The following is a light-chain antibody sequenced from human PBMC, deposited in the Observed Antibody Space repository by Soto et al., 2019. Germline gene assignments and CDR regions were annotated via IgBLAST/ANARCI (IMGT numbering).Light chain of an antibody. Sequence: QSVLTQPPSASGTPGQRVTISCSGSSSNIGSNTVNWYQQLPGTAPKLLIYSHNQRPSGVPDRFSGSKSGTSASLAISGLQSEDEADYYCAARDDSLNGYVFGTGTQLTVL. J-gene: IGLJ1*01. CDR1: SSNIGSNT. CDR2: SHN. CDR3: AARDDSLNGYV. V-gene: IGLV1-44*01.